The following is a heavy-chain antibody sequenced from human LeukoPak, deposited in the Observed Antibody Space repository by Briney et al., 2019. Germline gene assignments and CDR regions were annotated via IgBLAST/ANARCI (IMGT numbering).Heavy chain of an antibody. CDR3: ARHGCSGYDCAWFDP. CDR2: IYYSGST. J-gene: IGHJ5*02. Sequence: SETLSLTCTVSGGPISSYYWSWIRQPPGKGLEWIGYIYYSGSTNYNPSLKSRVTISVDTSKNQFSLKLSSVTAADTAVYYCARHGCSGYDCAWFDPWGQGTLVTVSS. CDR1: GGPISSYY. V-gene: IGHV4-59*08. D-gene: IGHD5-12*01.